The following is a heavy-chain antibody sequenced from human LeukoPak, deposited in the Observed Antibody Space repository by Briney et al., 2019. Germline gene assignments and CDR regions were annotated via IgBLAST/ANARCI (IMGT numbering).Heavy chain of an antibody. Sequence: ASVEVSCKASGYTFTDYYIHWVRQAPGQGLEWMGWINAKSGDTEYAQKFQARVTMTRDTSITTTYMEVSRLSSDDTAVYYCARQNTGQLDYWGQGTLVTVSA. D-gene: IGHD2-8*02. CDR2: INAKSGDT. CDR3: ARQNTGQLDY. CDR1: GYTFTDYY. V-gene: IGHV1-2*02. J-gene: IGHJ4*02.